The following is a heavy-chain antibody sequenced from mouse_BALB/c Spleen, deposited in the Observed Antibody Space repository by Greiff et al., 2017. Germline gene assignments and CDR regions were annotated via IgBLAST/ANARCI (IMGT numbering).Heavy chain of an antibody. CDR1: GYTFTSYV. CDR3: ARYWDVFDY. CDR2: INPYNDGT. J-gene: IGHJ2*01. V-gene: IGHV1-14*01. D-gene: IGHD4-1*01. Sequence: VHVKQSGPELVKPGASVKMSCKASGYTFTSYVMHWVKQKPGQGLEWIGYINPYNDGTKYNEKFKGKATLTSDKSSSTAYMELSSLTSEDSAVYYCARYWDVFDYWGQGTTLTVSS.